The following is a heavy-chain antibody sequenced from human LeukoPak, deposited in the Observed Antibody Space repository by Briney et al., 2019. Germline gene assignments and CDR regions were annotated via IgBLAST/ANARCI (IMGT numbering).Heavy chain of an antibody. Sequence: SETLSLTCTVSGGSISSGGYYWSWIRQHPGKGLEWIGYIYYSGSTYYNPSLKSRVTISVDTSKNQFSLKLSSVTAADTAVYYCARGRDCYATSDYWGQGTLVTVSS. J-gene: IGHJ4*02. CDR2: IYYSGST. CDR3: ARGRDCYATSDY. CDR1: GGSISSGGYY. V-gene: IGHV4-31*03. D-gene: IGHD2-21*01.